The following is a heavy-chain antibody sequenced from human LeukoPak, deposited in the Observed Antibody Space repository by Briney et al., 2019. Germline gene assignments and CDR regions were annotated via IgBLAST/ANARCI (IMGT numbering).Heavy chain of an antibody. CDR1: GYTFTSYG. CDR2: ISAYNGNT. Sequence: ASVKVSCKASGYTFTSYGISWVRQAPGQGLEWMGWISAYNGNTNYAQKLQGRVTMTTDTSTSTAYMELRSLRSDDTAVYYCARETRCSGYDLGVGFDYWGQGTLVTVSS. CDR3: ARETRCSGYDLGVGFDY. D-gene: IGHD5-12*01. J-gene: IGHJ4*02. V-gene: IGHV1-18*01.